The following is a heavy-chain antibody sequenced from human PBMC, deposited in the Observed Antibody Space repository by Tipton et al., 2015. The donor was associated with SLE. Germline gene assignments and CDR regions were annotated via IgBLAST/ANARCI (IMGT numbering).Heavy chain of an antibody. D-gene: IGHD1-26*01. Sequence: QLVQSGAEVKKPGASVKVSCKASEYTFTDYYIHWVRQAPGQGLEWMGRVNANSGATKFADIFQGRVTMTRDTSSNTAYMELSSLRSDDTAIYYCARDRSPGGSFYLDYWGQGTRVTVSS. CDR3: ARDRSPGGSFYLDY. CDR1: EYTFTDYY. CDR2: VNANSGAT. J-gene: IGHJ4*02. V-gene: IGHV1-2*06.